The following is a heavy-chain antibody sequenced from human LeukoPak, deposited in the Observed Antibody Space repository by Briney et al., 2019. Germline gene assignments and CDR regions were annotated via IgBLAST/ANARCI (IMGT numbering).Heavy chain of an antibody. Sequence: GASVEVSCTASGGTFSSYAISWVRQAPGQGLGWMGGIIPIFGTANYAQKFQGRVTITADESTSTAYMELSSLRSEDTAVYYCARGGYYDISYLDYWGQGTLVTVSS. CDR1: GGTFSSYA. D-gene: IGHD3-9*01. V-gene: IGHV1-69*01. CDR2: IIPIFGTA. CDR3: ARGGYYDISYLDY. J-gene: IGHJ4*02.